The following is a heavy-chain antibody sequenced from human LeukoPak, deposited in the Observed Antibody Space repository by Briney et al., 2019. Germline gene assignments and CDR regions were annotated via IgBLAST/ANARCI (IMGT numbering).Heavy chain of an antibody. V-gene: IGHV3-23*01. Sequence: GGSLRLSCEASGFTFSNYAIHWVRQAPGKGLEWVSVVSGSGNDIFYADSVAGRFIISRDNSENKVYLQIHSMRAEDTAIYYCAKDAVDYFDNSGGAFDYWGQGTLVSVSS. J-gene: IGHJ4*02. CDR2: VSGSGNDI. CDR1: GFTFSNYA. CDR3: AKDAVDYFDNSGGAFDY. D-gene: IGHD3-22*01.